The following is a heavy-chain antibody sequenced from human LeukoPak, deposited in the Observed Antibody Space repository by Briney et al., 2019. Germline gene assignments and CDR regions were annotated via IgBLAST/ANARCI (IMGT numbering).Heavy chain of an antibody. CDR2: IKDDGSAQ. CDR3: ARHIVGEQNFDY. CDR1: GFTFGAYW. J-gene: IGHJ4*02. V-gene: IGHV3-7*01. Sequence: GGSLRLSCSASGFTFGAYWMSWFRQAPGKGPEWVASIKDDGSAQFYVDSLEGRFTISRDNAKNTLYLQMDTMRVEDTAVYYCARHIVGEQNFDYWSQGTLVTVSS. D-gene: IGHD3-16*02.